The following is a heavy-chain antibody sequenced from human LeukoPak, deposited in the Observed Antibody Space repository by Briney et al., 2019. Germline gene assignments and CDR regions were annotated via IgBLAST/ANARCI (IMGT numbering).Heavy chain of an antibody. J-gene: IGHJ3*02. CDR1: GGTFSSYA. Sequence: ASVKVSCKASGGTFSSYAISWVRQAPGQGLEWMGGIIPIFGTANYAQKFQGRVTITADESTSTAYMELSSLRSEDTAVYYCARAVGYCSSTSCFDDAFDIWGQGTMVTVSS. V-gene: IGHV1-69*13. CDR2: IIPIFGTA. D-gene: IGHD2-2*01. CDR3: ARAVGYCSSTSCFDDAFDI.